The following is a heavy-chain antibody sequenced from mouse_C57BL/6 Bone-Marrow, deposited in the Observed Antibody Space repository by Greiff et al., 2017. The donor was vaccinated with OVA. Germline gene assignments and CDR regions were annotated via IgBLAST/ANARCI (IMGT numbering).Heavy chain of an antibody. D-gene: IGHD1-1*01. V-gene: IGHV5-4*01. CDR2: VSDGGSYT. Sequence: EVHLVESGGGLVKPGGSLKLSCAASGFTFSSYAMSWVRQTPEKRLEWVATVSDGGSYTYYPDNVKGRFTISRDNAKNNLYLQMSHLKSEDTAMYYCARAYYYGSSVLHYWGQGTTLTVSS. CDR1: GFTFSSYA. CDR3: ARAYYYGSSVLHY. J-gene: IGHJ2*01.